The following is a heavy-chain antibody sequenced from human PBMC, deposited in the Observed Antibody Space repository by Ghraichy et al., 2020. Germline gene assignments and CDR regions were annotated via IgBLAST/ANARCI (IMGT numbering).Heavy chain of an antibody. J-gene: IGHJ6*03. Sequence: SVKVSCKASGGTFSSYAISWVRQAPGQGLEWMGGIIPIFGTANYAQKFQGRVTITADKSTSTAYMELSSLRSEDTAVYYCARGVRWFGEFLRRWSAVYMDVWGKGTTVTVSS. CDR2: IIPIFGTA. V-gene: IGHV1-69*06. CDR1: GGTFSSYA. D-gene: IGHD3-10*01. CDR3: ARGVRWFGEFLRRWSAVYMDV.